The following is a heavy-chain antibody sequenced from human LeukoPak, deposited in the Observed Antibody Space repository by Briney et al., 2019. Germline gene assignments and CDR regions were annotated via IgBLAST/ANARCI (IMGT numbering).Heavy chain of an antibody. CDR1: GDSISTYY. CDR3: ARHRAEMATITDDAFDI. Sequence: PSETLSLTCTVSGDSISTYYWTWIRQPAGEGLEWIGRIHTSGSTFYNPSLKSRVTISIDPSKNQFSLKLSSVTAADTAVYYCARHRAEMATITDDAFDIWGQGTMVTVSS. J-gene: IGHJ3*02. V-gene: IGHV4-4*07. D-gene: IGHD5-24*01. CDR2: IHTSGST.